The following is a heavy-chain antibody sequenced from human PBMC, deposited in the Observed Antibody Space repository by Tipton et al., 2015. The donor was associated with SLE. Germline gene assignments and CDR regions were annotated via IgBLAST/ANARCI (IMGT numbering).Heavy chain of an antibody. CDR2: INREGNDT. J-gene: IGHJ3*02. V-gene: IGHV3-74*01. CDR3: GRGGPPNTIDI. CDR1: GFTFSSYW. Sequence: SLRLSCEVSGFTFSSYWMHWVRQGPGKGLVWVSGINREGNDTRYGDFAKGRFTISRDNAKNTLYLQMHRLRVDDTAVYYCGRGGPPNTIDIWGRGTTVSVSS.